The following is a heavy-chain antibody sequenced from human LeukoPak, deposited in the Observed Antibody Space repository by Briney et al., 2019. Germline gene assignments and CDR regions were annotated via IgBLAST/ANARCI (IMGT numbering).Heavy chain of an antibody. V-gene: IGHV3-23*01. Sequence: PGGSLRLSCAASGFTFSSYAMSWVRQAPGKGLEWVSAISGSGGSTYYADSVKGRFTISRDNSKNTLYLQMNSLKTEDTAVYYCTTAPMVRGVYDYWGQGTLVTVSS. CDR2: ISGSGGST. CDR3: TTAPMVRGVYDY. J-gene: IGHJ4*02. CDR1: GFTFSSYA. D-gene: IGHD3-10*01.